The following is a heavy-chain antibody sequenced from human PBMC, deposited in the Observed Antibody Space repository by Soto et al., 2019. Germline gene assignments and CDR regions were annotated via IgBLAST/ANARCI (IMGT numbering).Heavy chain of an antibody. D-gene: IGHD3-3*01. CDR2: FIPVYRTL. J-gene: IGHJ4*02. V-gene: IGHV1-69*13. CDR3: ATGVIWIGYFTVDS. CDR1: GGSLGNSA. Sequence: SVKVSCKASGGSLGNSAINWVRQTPGQGLEWLGGFIPVYRTLNYAQKFQGRVTITADESTGTAYMTLSSLASDDTAVYYCATGVIWIGYFTVDSWGQGTRVTVSS.